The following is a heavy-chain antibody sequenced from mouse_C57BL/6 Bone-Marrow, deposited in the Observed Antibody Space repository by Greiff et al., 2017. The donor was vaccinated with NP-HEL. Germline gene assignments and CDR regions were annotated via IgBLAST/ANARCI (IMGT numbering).Heavy chain of an antibody. J-gene: IGHJ1*03. Sequence: EVKLMESGGGLVQPGGSLKLSCAASGFTFSDYYMYWVRQTPEKRLEWVAYISNGGGSTYYPDTVKGRFTISRDNAKNTLYLQMSRLKSEDTAMYYCARGPYFDVWGTGTTVTVSS. CDR2: ISNGGGST. CDR1: GFTFSDYY. V-gene: IGHV5-12*01. CDR3: ARGPYFDV.